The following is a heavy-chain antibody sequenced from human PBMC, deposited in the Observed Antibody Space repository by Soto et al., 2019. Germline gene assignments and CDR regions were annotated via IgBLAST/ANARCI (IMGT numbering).Heavy chain of an antibody. J-gene: IGHJ6*02. Sequence: SETLSLTCTVSGGSISSYFCTWVRQPPGKGLEWIGYIYYSGSANYNPSLKSRVTISVDTSKNQVSLKVSSVTAADTAVYYCARDSGGYDFWSGTYQYYGMDVWGQGTTVTVSS. D-gene: IGHD3-3*01. CDR3: ARDSGGYDFWSGTYQYYGMDV. V-gene: IGHV4-59*01. CDR2: IYYSGSA. CDR1: GGSISSYF.